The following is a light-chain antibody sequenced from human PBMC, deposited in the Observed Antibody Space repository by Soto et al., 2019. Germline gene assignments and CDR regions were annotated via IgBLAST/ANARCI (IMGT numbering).Light chain of an antibody. V-gene: IGLV2-8*01. CDR1: SSDVGGYEY. Sequence: QSALTQPPSASGSPGQSVTISCTGSSSDVGGYEYVSWYQQHPGKAPKLIIYEVIKRPSGVPGRFSGSKSGNTASLTVSGLQAEDEADYYCSSYAGSNNLHVLFGGGTKLTVL. CDR3: SSYAGSNNLHVL. CDR2: EVI. J-gene: IGLJ2*01.